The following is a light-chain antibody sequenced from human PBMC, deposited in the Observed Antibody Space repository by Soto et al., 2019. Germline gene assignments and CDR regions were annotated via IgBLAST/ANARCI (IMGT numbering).Light chain of an antibody. CDR3: QQSYSPWT. CDR1: QNINNY. Sequence: DIQMTQSPSSLSASVGDRVTITCRASQNINNYLNWYQQKPGKAPKLLIYAASNLQSGVPSRFSGSGSETDFTLTISSLQPEDLALYYCQQSYSPWTFGQGTKVEIK. V-gene: IGKV1-39*01. CDR2: AAS. J-gene: IGKJ1*01.